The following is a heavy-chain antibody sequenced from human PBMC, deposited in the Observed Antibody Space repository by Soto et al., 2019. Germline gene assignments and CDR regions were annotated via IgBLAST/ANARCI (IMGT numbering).Heavy chain of an antibody. CDR1: GFTFDDYA. CDR3: AKDRGLGYCSSTSCSNWFDP. J-gene: IGHJ5*02. D-gene: IGHD2-2*01. V-gene: IGHV3-9*01. Sequence: EVQLVESGGGLVQPGRSLRLSCAASGFTFDDYAMHWVRQAPGKGLEWVSGISWNSGSIGYADSVKGRFTISRDNAKISLYLQMNSLRAEDTALYYCAKDRGLGYCSSTSCSNWFDPWGQGTLVTVSS. CDR2: ISWNSGSI.